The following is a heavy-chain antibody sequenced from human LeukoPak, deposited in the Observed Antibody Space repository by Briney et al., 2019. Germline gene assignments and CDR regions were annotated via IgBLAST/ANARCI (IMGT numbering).Heavy chain of an antibody. Sequence: APVKVSYKPSGYTFTGYYMHWMRQAPGQGLEWMGWINLNSGGTNYAQKFQGRVTMTRDTSISTAYMELNRLRSDDTAVYYCASWAGGNAPIASFDYWGQGTPVTVSS. CDR2: INLNSGGT. CDR1: GYTFTGYY. V-gene: IGHV1-2*02. CDR3: ASWAGGNAPIASFDY. D-gene: IGHD6-13*01. J-gene: IGHJ4*02.